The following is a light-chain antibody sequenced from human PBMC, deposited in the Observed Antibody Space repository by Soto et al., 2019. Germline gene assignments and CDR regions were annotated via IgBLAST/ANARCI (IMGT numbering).Light chain of an antibody. V-gene: IGKV3-15*01. CDR3: QQDNNWPPWT. Sequence: EIVMTQSPATLSVSPGERATLSCRASQSVSSNLAWYQQKPCQAPRLLIYGASTRATGIPARFSGSGSVTEFTLTISSLQSEDFAVYYCQQDNNWPPWTFGQGTKVEIK. CDR1: QSVSSN. J-gene: IGKJ1*01. CDR2: GAS.